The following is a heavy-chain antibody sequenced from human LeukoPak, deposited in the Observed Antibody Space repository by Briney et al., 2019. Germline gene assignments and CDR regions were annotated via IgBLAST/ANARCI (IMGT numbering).Heavy chain of an antibody. CDR1: GDSISGYY. D-gene: IGHD3-10*01. V-gene: IGHV4-4*07. CDR3: VYYYGSGSVEY. Sequence: SETLSLTCTVSGDSISGYYWTWIRQPAEKGLEWVGRIYSDGSTSYNPSLKSRITISLDTSKNQFSLKLSSVTAADTAVYYCVYYYGSGSVEYWGQGTLVTVSS. CDR2: IYSDGST. J-gene: IGHJ4*02.